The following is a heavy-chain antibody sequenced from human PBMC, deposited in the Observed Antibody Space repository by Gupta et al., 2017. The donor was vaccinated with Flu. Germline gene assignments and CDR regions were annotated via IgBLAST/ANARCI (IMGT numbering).Heavy chain of an antibody. J-gene: IGHJ6*03. V-gene: IGHV3-11*01. Sequence: QVQLLESGGGLVKPGGSLRLSCAASGMKFSDYYMSWIRQDPGKGLEWVSYRSTSGSTTYYAELVMVCGTNSRDEAKQSLDCETNCVSAAAMTMYECERDDVAAYYSYSHYYM. CDR2: RSTSGSTT. CDR1: GMKFSDYY. CDR3: ERDDVAAYYSYSHYYM. D-gene: IGHD2-15*01.